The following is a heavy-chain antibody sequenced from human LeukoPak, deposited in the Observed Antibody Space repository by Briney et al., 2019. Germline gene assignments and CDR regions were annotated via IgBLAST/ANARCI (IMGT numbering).Heavy chain of an antibody. CDR3: AKDPSSGWYGVYYYYGMDV. J-gene: IGHJ6*02. CDR2: ISGSGGST. Sequence: GGSLRLSCAASGFTFSSYAMSWVRQAPGKGLEWVSAISGSGGSTYYADSVKGRFTISSDNSKNTLYLQMNSLRAEDTAVYYCAKDPSSGWYGVYYYYGMDVWGQGTTVTVSS. V-gene: IGHV3-23*01. D-gene: IGHD6-19*01. CDR1: GFTFSSYA.